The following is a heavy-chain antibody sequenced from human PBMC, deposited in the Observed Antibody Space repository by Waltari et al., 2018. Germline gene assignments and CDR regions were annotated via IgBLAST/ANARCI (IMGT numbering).Heavy chain of an antibody. CDR1: GGSISSSSYY. Sequence: QLQLQESGPGLVKPSETLSLTCTVSGGSISSSSYYWGWIRQPPGKGLEWIGSIYYSGSTYYNPSLKSRVTISVDTSKNQFSLKLSSVTAADTAVYYCARHYSGSLGRKYYFDYWGQGTLVTVSS. CDR3: ARHYSGSLGRKYYFDY. CDR2: IYYSGST. J-gene: IGHJ4*02. D-gene: IGHD1-26*01. V-gene: IGHV4-39*01.